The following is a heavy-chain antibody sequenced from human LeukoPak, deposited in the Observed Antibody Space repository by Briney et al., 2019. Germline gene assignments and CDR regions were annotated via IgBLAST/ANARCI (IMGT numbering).Heavy chain of an antibody. CDR1: GFTVSSNY. Sequence: PGGSLRLSCAASGFTVSSNYMSWVRQAPGKGLEWVSVIYSGGSTYYADSVKGRFTISRDNSKNTLYLQMNSLRAEDTAVYYCARVLHVYYYYYMDVWGKGTTVTVSS. CDR3: ARVLHVYYYYYMDV. V-gene: IGHV3-53*01. CDR2: IYSGGST. D-gene: IGHD3-16*01. J-gene: IGHJ6*03.